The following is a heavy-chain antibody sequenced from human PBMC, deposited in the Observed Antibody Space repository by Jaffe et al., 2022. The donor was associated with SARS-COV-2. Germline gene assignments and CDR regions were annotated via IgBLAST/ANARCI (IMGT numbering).Heavy chain of an antibody. CDR3: AKVFSRRFDY. V-gene: IGHV3-9*01. CDR2: ISWNSVSI. J-gene: IGHJ4*02. Sequence: EVQLVESGGGLVQPGRSLRLSCAASGFTFDDYAMHWVRQAPGKGLEWVSGISWNSVSIGYADSVKGRFTISRDNAKNSLYLQMDSLRAEDTALYYCAKVFSRRFDYWGQGTLVTVSS. CDR1: GFTFDDYA.